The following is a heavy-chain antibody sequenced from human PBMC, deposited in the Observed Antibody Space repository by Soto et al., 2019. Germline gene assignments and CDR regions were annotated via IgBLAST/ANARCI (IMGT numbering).Heavy chain of an antibody. D-gene: IGHD3-3*01. CDR2: INHSGST. CDR3: ARHVLRFLEWLPDRFDY. CDR1: GGSFSGYY. V-gene: IGHV4-34*01. J-gene: IGHJ4*02. Sequence: SETLSLTCAVYGGSFSGYYWSWIRQPPGKGLEWIGEINHSGSTNYNPSLKSRVTISVDTSKNQFSLKLSSVTAADTAVYYCARHVLRFLEWLPDRFDYWGQGTLVTVSS.